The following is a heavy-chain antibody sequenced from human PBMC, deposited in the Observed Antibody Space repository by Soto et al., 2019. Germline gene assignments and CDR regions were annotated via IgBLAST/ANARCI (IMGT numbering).Heavy chain of an antibody. CDR2: ISGSGGST. CDR3: ARPITGPLYYYGMDV. J-gene: IGHJ6*02. V-gene: IGHV3-23*01. Sequence: GGSLRLSCAASGFTFSSYAMSWVRQAPGKGLEWVSAISGSGGSTYYADSVKGRFTISRDNSKNTLYLQMKSLRAEDTAVYYCARPITGPLYYYGMDVWGQGTTVTVSS. D-gene: IGHD1-20*01. CDR1: GFTFSSYA.